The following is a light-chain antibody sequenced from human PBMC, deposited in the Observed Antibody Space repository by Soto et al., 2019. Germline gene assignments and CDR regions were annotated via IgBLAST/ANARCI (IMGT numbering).Light chain of an antibody. Sequence: VLTHDPSLTVSPGGTVTLTCGSSTGAVTSGHYPYWFQQKPGQAPRTLIYDTTKKHSWTPARFSGSLLGGKAALTLTGAQPEDEAEYYCLLSYTRARHVVFGGGTKVTVL. CDR1: TGAVTSGHY. CDR2: DTT. V-gene: IGLV7-46*01. J-gene: IGLJ2*01. CDR3: LLSYTRARHVV.